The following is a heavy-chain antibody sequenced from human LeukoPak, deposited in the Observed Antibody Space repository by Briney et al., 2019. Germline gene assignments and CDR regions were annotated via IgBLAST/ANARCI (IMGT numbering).Heavy chain of an antibody. CDR1: GGSISSGGYY. CDR3: ARDPIAAAGRSFDY. CDR2: IYHSGST. V-gene: IGHV4-30-2*01. J-gene: IGHJ4*02. D-gene: IGHD6-13*01. Sequence: SETLSLTCTVSGGSISSGGYYWSWIRQPPGKGLEWIGYIYHSGSTYYNPSLKSRVTISVDRSKNQFSLRLSSVTAADTAVYYCARDPIAAAGRSFDYWGQGTLVTVSS.